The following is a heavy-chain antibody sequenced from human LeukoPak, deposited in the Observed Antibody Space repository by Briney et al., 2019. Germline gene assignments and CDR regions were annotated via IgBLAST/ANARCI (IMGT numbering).Heavy chain of an antibody. J-gene: IGHJ3*02. CDR1: GGSFSGYY. CDR3: ARGLSEVRAFWVVPAANAFDI. CDR2: INHSGST. Sequence: PSETLSLTCAVYGGSFSGYYWSWIRQPPGKGLEWIGEINHSGSTNYNPSLKSRVTISVDTSKNQFSLKLSSVTAADTAVYYCARGLSEVRAFWVVPAANAFDIWGQGTMVTVSS. D-gene: IGHD2-2*01. V-gene: IGHV4-34*01.